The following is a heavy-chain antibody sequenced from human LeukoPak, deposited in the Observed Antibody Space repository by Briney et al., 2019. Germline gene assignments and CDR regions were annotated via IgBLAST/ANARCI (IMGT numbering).Heavy chain of an antibody. V-gene: IGHV3-7*03. J-gene: IGHJ4*02. Sequence: PGGSLRLSCAASGFTFSNYWMTWVRQAPGKGLEWVANIKQDGSEKYYVDPVKGRFTISRDNARNSLYLQMNSLRVEDTAVYYCARAMDYWGQGTLVTVSS. CDR3: ARAMDY. CDR1: GFTFSNYW. CDR2: IKQDGSEK.